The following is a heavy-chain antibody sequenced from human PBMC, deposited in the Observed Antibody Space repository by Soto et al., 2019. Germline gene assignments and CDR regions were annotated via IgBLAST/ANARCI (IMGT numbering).Heavy chain of an antibody. V-gene: IGHV4-59*01. CDR3: ARGSSYDRTFAFGH. D-gene: IGHD3-22*01. J-gene: IGHJ4*02. CDR2: IYYTGGSP. Sequence: QVQLQESGPRLVKPSETLSLTCTVSGGSMTNYYWNWIRQSPGNGLEWIEYIYYTGGSPEYNPSLKSRVTISADTSKNQFSLKLNSVTAADTAVYYCARGSSYDRTFAFGHLGQGALVTVSS. CDR1: GGSMTNYY.